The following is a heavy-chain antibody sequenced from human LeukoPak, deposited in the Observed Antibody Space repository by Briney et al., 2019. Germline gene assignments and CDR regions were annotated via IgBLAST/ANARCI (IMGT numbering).Heavy chain of an antibody. D-gene: IGHD2-15*01. CDR2: ISAYNGNT. J-gene: IGHJ6*03. Sequence: ASVKVSCKASGGTFSSYGISWVRQAPGQGLEWMGWISAYNGNTNYAQKLQGRVTMTTDTSTSTAYMELRSLRSDDTAVYYCARGYCSGGSCYSLWYYYYYMDVWGKGTTVTVSS. CDR1: GGTFSSYG. V-gene: IGHV1-18*01. CDR3: ARGYCSGGSCYSLWYYYYYMDV.